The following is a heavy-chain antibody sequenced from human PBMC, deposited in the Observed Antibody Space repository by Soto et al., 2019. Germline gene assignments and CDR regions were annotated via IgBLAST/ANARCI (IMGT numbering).Heavy chain of an antibody. CDR1: GGSINSRSYS. CDR2: FYNNVNT. V-gene: IGHV4-39*01. Sequence: QLQLQESGPGLLKPSETLSLTCSVSGGSINSRSYSWGWIRQPPGKVLEWIGTFYNNVNTNYNPTLNCRVPISVHTPKNQFYLRLTSVTAADTAVYYCERLAGYCSTNGGHGVYAMDVSGQGTTVTGSS. D-gene: IGHD2-2*01. CDR3: ERLAGYCSTNGGHGVYAMDV. J-gene: IGHJ6*02.